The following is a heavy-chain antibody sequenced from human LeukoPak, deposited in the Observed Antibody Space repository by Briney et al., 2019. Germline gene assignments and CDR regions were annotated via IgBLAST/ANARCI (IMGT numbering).Heavy chain of an antibody. CDR2: ISYDGSNK. CDR3: TTDLPYYYDSSGYHYYFDY. D-gene: IGHD3-22*01. CDR1: GFTFSSYA. V-gene: IGHV3-30-3*01. Sequence: GGSLRLSCAASGFTFSSYAMHWVRQAPGKGLEWVAVISYDGSNKYYADSVKGRFTISRDNSKNTLYLQMNSLKTEDTAVYYCTTDLPYYYDSSGYHYYFDYWGQGTLVTVSS. J-gene: IGHJ4*02.